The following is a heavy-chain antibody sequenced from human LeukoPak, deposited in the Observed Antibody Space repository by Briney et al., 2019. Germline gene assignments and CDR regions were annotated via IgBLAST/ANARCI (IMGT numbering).Heavy chain of an antibody. CDR2: IAYDGST. V-gene: IGHV4-39*02. J-gene: IGHJ3*02. Sequence: SETLSLTCTVSGGSITSSTYYWAWIRQPPGKGLDWIGSIAYDGSTHYNPSLKSRVTISEDTSENQFSLRLRSVTAADTAVYFCARDYVEWLRSYAQYDAFDIWGQGTMVTVSS. CDR3: ARDYVEWLRSYAQYDAFDI. D-gene: IGHD5-12*01. CDR1: GGSITSSTYY.